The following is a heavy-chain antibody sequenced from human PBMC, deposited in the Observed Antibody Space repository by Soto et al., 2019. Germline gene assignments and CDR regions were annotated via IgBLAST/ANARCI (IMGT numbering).Heavy chain of an antibody. V-gene: IGHV3-30*03. D-gene: IGHD2-2*01. J-gene: IGHJ6*02. CDR1: TFTLSTYG. CDR2: ISYDGNNK. CDR3: ERGAEYQVLSSDYVDGMDV. Sequence: QVQLVESGGGVVQPGRSLRLSCAASTFTLSTYGMHWVRQAPGKGLEWVAVISYDGNNKYYADSVKGRFTISRDNSRNTLSLQMNSLTTEDTAVYYCERGAEYQVLSSDYVDGMDVWGQGIMVTVSS.